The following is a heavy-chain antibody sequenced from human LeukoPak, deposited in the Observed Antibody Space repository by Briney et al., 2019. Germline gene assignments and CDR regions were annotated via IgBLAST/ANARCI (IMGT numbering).Heavy chain of an antibody. D-gene: IGHD2-21*02. CDR3: AKKRPGDGDIFDY. J-gene: IGHJ4*02. CDR1: GFTFSSYG. CDR2: IHYSGGIS. Sequence: GGSLRLSCAASGFTFSSYGMHWIRQAPGRGLVWVAYIHYSGGISMYAVSVKGRFTISRDNSKNNPLLQMNTLKAEDTAGYYCAKKRPGDGDIFDYWGQGTLLTVSS. V-gene: IGHV3-30*02.